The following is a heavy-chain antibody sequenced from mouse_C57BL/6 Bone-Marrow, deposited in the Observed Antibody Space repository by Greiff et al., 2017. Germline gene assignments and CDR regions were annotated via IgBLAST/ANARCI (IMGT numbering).Heavy chain of an antibody. J-gene: IGHJ2*01. V-gene: IGHV1-61*01. CDR1: GYTFTSYW. D-gene: IGHD1-1*01. CDR3: ARSRIYYYGSSYFDY. CDR2: IYPSDSET. Sequence: QVQLQQPGAELVRPGSSVKLSCKASGYTFTSYWMDWVKPRPGQGLELIGNIYPSDSETHYNQKFKDKATLTVDKSSSTAYMQLSSLTYEDSAFYYCARSRIYYYGSSYFDYWGQGTTLTVSA.